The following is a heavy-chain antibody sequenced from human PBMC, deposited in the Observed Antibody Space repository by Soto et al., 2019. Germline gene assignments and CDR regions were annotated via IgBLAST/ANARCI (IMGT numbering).Heavy chain of an antibody. CDR1: GFTFSSYS. CDR3: ASGRQWLVISAFDI. J-gene: IGHJ3*02. V-gene: IGHV3-48*02. D-gene: IGHD6-19*01. CDR2: ISSSSTI. Sequence: LRLSCAASGFTFSSYSMNWVRQAPGKGLEWVSYISSSSTIYYADSVKGRFTISRDNAKNSLYLQMNSLRDEDTAVYYCASGRQWLVISAFDIWGQGTMVTVSS.